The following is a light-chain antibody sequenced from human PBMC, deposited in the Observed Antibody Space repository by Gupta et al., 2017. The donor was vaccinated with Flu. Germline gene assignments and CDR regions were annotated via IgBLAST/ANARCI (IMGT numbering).Light chain of an antibody. Sequence: QSITISCTGTSSDIGGYNYVYWYQQHPGKAPKLMIFEVNNRPSGVSNRFSGSKSGNTASLXIXGLQAEXEAHYYCSSYTGSSTLVGGGTKLTVL. CDR1: SSDIGGYNY. CDR2: EVN. CDR3: SSYTGSSTL. J-gene: IGLJ2*01. V-gene: IGLV2-14*01.